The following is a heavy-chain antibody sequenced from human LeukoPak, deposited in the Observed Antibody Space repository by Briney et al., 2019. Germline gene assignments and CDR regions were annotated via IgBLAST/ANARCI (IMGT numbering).Heavy chain of an antibody. CDR1: GFTFSTYW. CDR3: ARAVTSTEGY. Sequence: GGSLRLSCAASGFTFSTYWMTWVGQAQGKGLEGVASLNQDGSEKYYVDSVKGRVTISRDNAQKSLYLEMKSLRAKDTAVYYCARAVTSTEGYWGQGTLVTVSS. CDR2: LNQDGSEK. V-gene: IGHV3-7*03. J-gene: IGHJ4*02.